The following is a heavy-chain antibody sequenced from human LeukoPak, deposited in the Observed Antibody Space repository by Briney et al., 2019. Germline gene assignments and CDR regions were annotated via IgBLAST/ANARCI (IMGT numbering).Heavy chain of an antibody. Sequence: ASVKVSCKASGYTFTSYAMNWVRQAPGQGLEWMGWINTNTGNPTYAQGFTGRFVFSLDTSVSTAYLQISSLKAEDTAVYYRARRYCSGGSCPNWFDPWGQGTLVTVSS. CDR1: GYTFTSYA. CDR3: ARRYCSGGSCPNWFDP. D-gene: IGHD2-15*01. CDR2: INTNTGNP. J-gene: IGHJ5*02. V-gene: IGHV7-4-1*02.